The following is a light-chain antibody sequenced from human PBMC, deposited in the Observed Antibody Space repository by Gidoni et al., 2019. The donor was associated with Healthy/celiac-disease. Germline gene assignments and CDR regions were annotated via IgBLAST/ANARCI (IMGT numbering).Light chain of an antibody. V-gene: IGKV3-11*01. CDR3: QQRSNWPPLT. J-gene: IGKJ4*01. CDR2: DAS. CDR1: QSVSSY. Sequence: EIVLTQSPDTLSLSPGERATLSCRASQSVSSYLAWYQQNPGQAPRLLIYDASNRATGIPARFSGSGSGTEFTLTISSIETEDFAVYYCQQRSNWPPLTFGGGTKVEIK.